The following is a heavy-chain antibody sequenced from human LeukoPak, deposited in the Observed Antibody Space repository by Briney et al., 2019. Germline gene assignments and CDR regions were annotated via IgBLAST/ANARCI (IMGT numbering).Heavy chain of an antibody. V-gene: IGHV1-18*01. CDR1: GYTFTSYG. Sequence: ASVKVSCKASGYTFTSYGISWVRQAPGQGLEWMGWISGYNGNTNYAQKLQGRVTMTTATSTTTAYMELRSLRSDDTAVYYCARGTTHLWFGEGGNALDIWGQGTMVTVSS. D-gene: IGHD3-10*01. CDR3: ARGTTHLWFGEGGNALDI. CDR2: ISGYNGNT. J-gene: IGHJ3*02.